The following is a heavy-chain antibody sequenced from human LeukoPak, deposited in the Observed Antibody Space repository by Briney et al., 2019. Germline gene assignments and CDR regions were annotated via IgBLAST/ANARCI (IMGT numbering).Heavy chain of an antibody. J-gene: IGHJ4*02. Sequence: PGGSLRLSCAASGFTFSTYSMNWVRQAPGKGLEWVSSISSSSTYIYYADSVKGRFTISRDNAKNSLYLQMKSLRAEVTAVYSCGRENSGSSTAADYWGLGTLVTVSS. D-gene: IGHD3-10*01. V-gene: IGHV3-21*01. CDR3: GRENSGSSTAADY. CDR2: ISSSSTYI. CDR1: GFTFSTYS.